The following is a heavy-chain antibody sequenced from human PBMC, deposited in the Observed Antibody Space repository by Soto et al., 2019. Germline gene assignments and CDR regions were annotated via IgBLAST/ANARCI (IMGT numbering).Heavy chain of an antibody. J-gene: IGHJ4*02. CDR3: VRDDIGVGLDH. Sequence: PGGSLRLSCAASGFTFSSCAMGWVRQAPGKGLEWVSDIIDSGSSTYYADSVKGRFTISRDNAKNTLYLQMNSLRAEDTAVYYCVRDDIGVGLDHWGLGTPVTVSS. D-gene: IGHD1-26*01. V-gene: IGHV3-23*01. CDR1: GFTFSSCA. CDR2: IIDSGSST.